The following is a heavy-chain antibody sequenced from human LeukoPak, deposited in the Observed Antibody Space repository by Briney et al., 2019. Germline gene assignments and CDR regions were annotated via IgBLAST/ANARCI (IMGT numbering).Heavy chain of an antibody. Sequence: GGSLRLSCAASGFTFSSYAMSWVRQAPGKGLEWVSAISGSGGSTYYADSVKGRFTISRDNSKNTLYLQMNSLRAEDTAVYYCAKDFARRTYYYDSSGSYFDYWGQGILVTVST. J-gene: IGHJ4*02. CDR2: ISGSGGST. D-gene: IGHD3-22*01. CDR3: AKDFARRTYYYDSSGSYFDY. V-gene: IGHV3-23*01. CDR1: GFTFSSYA.